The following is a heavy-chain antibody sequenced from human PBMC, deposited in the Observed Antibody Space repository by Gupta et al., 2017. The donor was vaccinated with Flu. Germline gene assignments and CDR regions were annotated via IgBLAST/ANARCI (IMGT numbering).Heavy chain of an antibody. D-gene: IGHD3-22*01. J-gene: IGHJ4*02. CDR1: GASINSHY. Sequence: QVQLQESGPGLVKPSEALSLACSVSGASINSHYWSWIRQSPGKGLEWIGYIYSSGYTNYNPSLKSRVTISIDTTKNQFSLKLTSTTAADTALYYCARWAYYYDATGSRKYYFDYWGQGTLVTVSS. CDR2: IYSSGYT. V-gene: IGHV4-59*11. CDR3: ARWAYYYDATGSRKYYFDY.